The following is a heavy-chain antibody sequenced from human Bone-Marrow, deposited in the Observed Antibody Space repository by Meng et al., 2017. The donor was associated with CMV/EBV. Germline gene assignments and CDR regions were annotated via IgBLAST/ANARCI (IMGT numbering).Heavy chain of an antibody. CDR2: IFSNDEK. V-gene: IGHV2-26*01. CDR3: ARTPITGTPSYYFDD. D-gene: IGHD1-20*01. Sequence: SGPTLVKPTETLTLTCTVSGFSLSNARMGVSWIRQPPGKALEWLAHIFSNDEKSYSTSLKSRLTISKDTSKSQVVLTMTNMDPVDTATYYCARTPITGTPSYYFDDWGQGTLVTVSS. CDR1: GFSLSNARMG. J-gene: IGHJ4*02.